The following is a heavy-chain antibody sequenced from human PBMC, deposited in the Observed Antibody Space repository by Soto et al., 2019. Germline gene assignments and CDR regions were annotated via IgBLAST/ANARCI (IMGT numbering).Heavy chain of an antibody. CDR2: ISGSGGST. V-gene: IGHV3-23*01. CDR1: GFTFSSYA. Sequence: PGGSLRLSCAASGFTFSSYAMSWVRQAPGKGLEWVSAISGSGGSTYYADSVKGRFTISRDNSKNTLYLQMNSLRAEDTAVYYCAKVPPTIGSGSYLGFRWFDPWGQGTLVTVPQ. J-gene: IGHJ5*02. CDR3: AKVPPTIGSGSYLGFRWFDP. D-gene: IGHD3-10*01.